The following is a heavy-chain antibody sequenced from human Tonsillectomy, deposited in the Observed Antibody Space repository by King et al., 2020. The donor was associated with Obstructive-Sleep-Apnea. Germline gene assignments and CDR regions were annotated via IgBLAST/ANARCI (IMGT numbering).Heavy chain of an antibody. CDR1: GFSITAYD. V-gene: IGHV3-48*03. D-gene: IGHD2-2*01. CDR2: IDSFSRTP. J-gene: IGHJ5*02. CDR3: AGEIGRNCSSTSCGFDH. Sequence: VQLVESGGGLVQPGGSLRLSCAASGFSITAYDMDWVRQAPGKGLEWLSYIDSFSRTPYYSDSVRGRFSISRDNANNSLHLQMNSLIAEDTAVYYFAGEIGRNCSSTSCGFDHWGKGTLVLVSS.